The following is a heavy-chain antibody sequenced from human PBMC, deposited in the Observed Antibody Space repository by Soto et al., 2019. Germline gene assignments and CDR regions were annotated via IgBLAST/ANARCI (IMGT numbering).Heavy chain of an antibody. D-gene: IGHD1-1*01. V-gene: IGHV1-3*01. CDR2: INGGTGQT. CDR1: GYTFSTYA. CDR3: ARGKGMEENYYYYGMDI. Sequence: ASVKVSCKASGYTFSTYAMHGVRQSGLRGRDGMGWINGGTGQTRYSQRFQDRVTITRDTSAKTTYMDLTSLRSEDTAVYYCARGKGMEENYYYYGMDIWGQGTTVTVSS. J-gene: IGHJ6*02.